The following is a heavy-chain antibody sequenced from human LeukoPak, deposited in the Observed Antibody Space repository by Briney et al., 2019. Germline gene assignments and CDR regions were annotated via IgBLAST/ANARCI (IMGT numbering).Heavy chain of an antibody. J-gene: IGHJ4*02. CDR1: GGSISSSSYY. D-gene: IGHD7-27*01. Sequence: SETLSLTCTVSGGSISSSSYYWGWIRQPPGKGLEWIGSIYYSGSTYYNPSLKSRVTISVDTSKIQFSLKLSSVTATDTAVYYCARTALGSNYFDYWGQGTLVTVSS. V-gene: IGHV4-39*01. CDR3: ARTALGSNYFDY. CDR2: IYYSGST.